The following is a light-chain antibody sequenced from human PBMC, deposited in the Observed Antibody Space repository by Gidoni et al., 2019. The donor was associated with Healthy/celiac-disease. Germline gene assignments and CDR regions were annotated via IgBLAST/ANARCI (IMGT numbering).Light chain of an antibody. V-gene: IGLV3-1*01. Sequence: SYELTQPPSVSVSPGQTASITCSGDKLGDKYACWYQQKPGQSPVLVIYQDSKRASGIPERFSGSNSGNTATLTIGGTQARDEADNYCQAWDSSTVVFGGGTKLTVL. J-gene: IGLJ2*01. CDR1: KLGDKY. CDR2: QDS. CDR3: QAWDSSTVV.